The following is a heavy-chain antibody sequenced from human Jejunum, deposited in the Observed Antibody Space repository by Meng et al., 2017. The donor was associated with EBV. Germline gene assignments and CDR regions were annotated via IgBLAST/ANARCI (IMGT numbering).Heavy chain of an antibody. J-gene: IGHJ4*02. CDR1: GGSISDNDW. Sequence: QVQLKESGPRLGNPSGTLSLTCVVSGGSISDNDWWSWVRQPPGKGLEWLGEIYHGGGTNYNPSPESRVTISVDKSKNQFSLKLNSVTVADTAVYYCAGNGYYALEYWGPGILVTVSS. D-gene: IGHD3-22*01. V-gene: IGHV4-4*02. CDR3: AGNGYYALEY. CDR2: IYHGGGT.